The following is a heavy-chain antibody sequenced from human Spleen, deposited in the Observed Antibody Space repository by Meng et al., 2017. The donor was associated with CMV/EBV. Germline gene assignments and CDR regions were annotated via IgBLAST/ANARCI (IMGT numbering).Heavy chain of an antibody. V-gene: IGHV4-39*07. Sequence: QRQLQESGPGLVKPSETLSLTCTVSGGSISSSSYYWGWIRQPPGKGLEWIGSIYYSGSTYYNPSLKSRVTISVDTSKNQFSLKLSSVTAADTAVYYCARDRAGTTGGLGYWGQGTLVTVSS. D-gene: IGHD1-1*01. J-gene: IGHJ4*02. CDR1: GGSISSSSYY. CDR3: ARDRAGTTGGLGY. CDR2: IYYSGST.